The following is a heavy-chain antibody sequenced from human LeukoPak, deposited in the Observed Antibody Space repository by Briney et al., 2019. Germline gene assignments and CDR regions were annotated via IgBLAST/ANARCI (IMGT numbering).Heavy chain of an antibody. V-gene: IGHV4-59*01. Sequence: SETLSLTCTDSGGPISNYYWSWIRQPPGKGLEWIAHVYHSGRNKYNPSLKSRVTISVDTSRNQFSLKLNSVTAADTAVYYCAGGPNYYYVNHPFDFWGQGTMVTVS. J-gene: IGHJ3*01. D-gene: IGHD3-10*02. CDR3: AGGPNYYYVNHPFDF. CDR2: VYHSGRN. CDR1: GGPISNYY.